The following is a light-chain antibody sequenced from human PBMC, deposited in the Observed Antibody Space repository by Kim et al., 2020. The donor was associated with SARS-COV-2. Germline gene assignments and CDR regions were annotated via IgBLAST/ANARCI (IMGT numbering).Light chain of an antibody. CDR3: QQRSNWPLT. J-gene: IGKJ4*01. Sequence: LSPGERATLSCRASQSGSRSFAWYQQKPGQAPRLLIYDASKRATGIPARFSGSGSGTDFTLTISRLEPEDFAVYYCQQRSNWPLTFGGGTKVDIK. CDR2: DAS. V-gene: IGKV3-11*01. CDR1: QSGSRS.